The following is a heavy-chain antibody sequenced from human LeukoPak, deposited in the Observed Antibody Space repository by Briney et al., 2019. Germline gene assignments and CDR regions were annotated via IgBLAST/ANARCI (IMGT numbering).Heavy chain of an antibody. CDR1: GGSINNYY. Sequence: SETLSLTCSVSGGSINNYYWSWIRQTAGKGLEWIGRLHTNGNNNYNPSLRNRATVSLDTSKNQCSLKLNSVTAADTAVYYCARAPYSSGWYTRGGWFDPWGQGTLVTVSS. V-gene: IGHV4-4*07. CDR2: LHTNGNN. J-gene: IGHJ5*02. CDR3: ARAPYSSGWYTRGGWFDP. D-gene: IGHD6-19*01.